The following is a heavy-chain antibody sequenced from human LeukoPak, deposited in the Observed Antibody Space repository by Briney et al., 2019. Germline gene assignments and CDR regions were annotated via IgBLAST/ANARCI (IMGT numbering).Heavy chain of an antibody. D-gene: IGHD2-2*01. V-gene: IGHV5-10-1*01. CDR2: IDPSDSYT. CDR3: ARGLGYCSSTSCRMFDY. Sequence: GESLKISCKGSGYSFTSYWISWVRQMPGKGLEWMGRIDPSDSYTNYSPSFQGHVTISADKSISTAYLQWSSLKASDTAMYYCARGLGYCSSTSCRMFDYWGKGTLVTVSS. J-gene: IGHJ4*02. CDR1: GYSFTSYW.